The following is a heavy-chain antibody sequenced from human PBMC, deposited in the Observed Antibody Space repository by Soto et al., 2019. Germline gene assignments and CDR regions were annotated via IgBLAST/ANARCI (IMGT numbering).Heavy chain of an antibody. D-gene: IGHD3-22*01. J-gene: IGHJ3*02. CDR3: VAEFRYDSSGYYLIQYAFDI. CDR2: IYYSGST. Sequence: QVQLQESGPGLVKPSQTLSLTCTVSGGSISSGGYYWSWIRQHPGKGLEWIGYIYYSGSTYYNPSLKSRVTISVDTSKNQFSLKLSSVTAADTAVYYCVAEFRYDSSGYYLIQYAFDIWGQGTMVTVSS. CDR1: GGSISSGGYY. V-gene: IGHV4-31*03.